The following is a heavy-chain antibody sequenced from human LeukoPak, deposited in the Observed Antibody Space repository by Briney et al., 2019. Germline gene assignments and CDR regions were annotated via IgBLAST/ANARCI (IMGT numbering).Heavy chain of an antibody. D-gene: IGHD5-18*01. V-gene: IGHV4-59*01. CDR2: IHYSGST. J-gene: IGHJ4*02. Sequence: SETLSLTCTVSGGSISSFYWTWIRQPPGKGLEWIGYIHYSGSTTYNPSLKSRVTISADTSKNQFSLKLSSVTAADTAVYYCAREDTAMVSFDYWGQGTLVTVSS. CDR1: GGSISSFY. CDR3: AREDTAMVSFDY.